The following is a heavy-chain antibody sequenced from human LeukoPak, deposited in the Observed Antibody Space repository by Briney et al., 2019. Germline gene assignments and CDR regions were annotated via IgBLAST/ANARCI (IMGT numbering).Heavy chain of an antibody. Sequence: PGGSLRLSCTASGFTFGDYGMSWVRQAPGKGLEWVAGINWNGGNTGYVDSVKGRFTISRDNAKNSLYLQMNSLRVEDTALYYCARALSNYVDYYYYYYMDVWGKGTTVTVSS. CDR1: GFTFGDYG. J-gene: IGHJ6*03. D-gene: IGHD4-11*01. CDR2: INWNGGNT. CDR3: ARALSNYVDYYYYYYMDV. V-gene: IGHV3-20*04.